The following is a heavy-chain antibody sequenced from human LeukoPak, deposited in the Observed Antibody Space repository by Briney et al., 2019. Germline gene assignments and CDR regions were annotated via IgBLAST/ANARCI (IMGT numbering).Heavy chain of an antibody. CDR2: ISAYNGNT. CDR3: AWGKRSSSWYGD. CDR1: GYTFTSYG. Sequence: ASVKVSCKASGYTFTSYGISWVRQAPRQGLERMGWISAYNGNTNHAQKLQGRVTMTTDTSTSTAYMELRSLRSDDTAVYYCAWGKRSSSWYGDWGQGTLVTVSS. V-gene: IGHV1-18*01. J-gene: IGHJ4*02. D-gene: IGHD6-13*01.